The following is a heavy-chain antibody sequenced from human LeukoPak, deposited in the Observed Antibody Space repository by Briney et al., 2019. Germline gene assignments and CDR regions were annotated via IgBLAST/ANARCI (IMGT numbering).Heavy chain of an antibody. D-gene: IGHD5-18*01. Sequence: GGSLRLSCTSSELTFTSKWMHWVRQAPGTGLEWVSRINTDGRSITYADSVKGRFTISRDDAKNTLYLYMNTLRAEDTAVYFCVRGDTFRGFHIWGQGTTVIVSS. V-gene: IGHV3-74*03. CDR1: ELTFTSKW. CDR2: INTDGRSI. CDR3: VRGDTFRGFHI. J-gene: IGHJ3*02.